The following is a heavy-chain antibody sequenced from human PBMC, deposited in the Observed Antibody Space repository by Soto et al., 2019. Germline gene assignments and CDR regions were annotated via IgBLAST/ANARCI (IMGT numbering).Heavy chain of an antibody. J-gene: IGHJ5*02. CDR3: AHRRYGSSSFPDWFDP. CDR2: ISWDDDK. Sequence: QITLKESGPTLVKPTQTLTLTCTFSGFSLSTSGVRVGWIRQAPGKALEWLAIISWDDDKRYSPSLNSRLTITKDTSNNRVVLTMTNMDPVDTATYYCAHRRYGSSSFPDWFDPWGQGTLVTVSS. CDR1: GFSLSTSGVR. V-gene: IGHV2-5*02. D-gene: IGHD3-10*01.